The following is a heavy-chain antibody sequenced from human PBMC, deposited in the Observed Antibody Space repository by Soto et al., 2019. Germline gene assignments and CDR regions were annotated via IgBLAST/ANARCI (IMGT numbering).Heavy chain of an antibody. V-gene: IGHV4-34*01. J-gene: IGHJ6*02. Sequence: PSETLSLTCAVYGGSFSGYYWSWIRQPPGKGLEWIGEINHSGSTNYNPSLKSRVTISVDTSKNQFSLKLSSVTAADTAVYYCARLGGDYYYGMDVWGQGTTVTVAS. D-gene: IGHD3-16*01. CDR2: INHSGST. CDR3: ARLGGDYYYGMDV. CDR1: GGSFSGYY.